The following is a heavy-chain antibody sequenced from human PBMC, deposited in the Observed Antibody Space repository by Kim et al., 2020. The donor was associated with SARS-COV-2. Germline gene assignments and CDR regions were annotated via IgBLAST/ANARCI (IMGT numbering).Heavy chain of an antibody. V-gene: IGHV3-20*03. D-gene: IGHD6-19*01. J-gene: IGHJ4*02. CDR3: ARLGSSGWYPFYFDF. Sequence: DSLKCRFTNSRDNAKNSLYLQMNSLRAEDTALYYCARLGSSGWYPFYFDFWGQGTLVTVSS.